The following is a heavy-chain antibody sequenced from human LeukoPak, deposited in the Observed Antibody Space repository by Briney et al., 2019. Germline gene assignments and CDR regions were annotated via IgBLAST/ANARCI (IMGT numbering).Heavy chain of an antibody. J-gene: IGHJ3*02. Sequence: GGSLRLSCAASGFTVSSNYMNWVRQAPGKGLEWVSVIYSGGSTNYADSVKGRFTISRDNSKNTLYLQMDSLRAEDTAVYYCAGDLHCRSTTCYTHGAFDIWGQGTMVTVSS. CDR1: GFTVSSNY. V-gene: IGHV3-53*01. CDR2: IYSGGST. CDR3: AGDLHCRSTTCYTHGAFDI. D-gene: IGHD2-2*01.